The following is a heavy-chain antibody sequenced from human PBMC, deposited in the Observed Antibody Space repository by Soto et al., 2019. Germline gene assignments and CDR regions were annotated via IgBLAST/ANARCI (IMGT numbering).Heavy chain of an antibody. CDR1: GGSISSYY. J-gene: IGHJ6*02. CDR2: IYYSGST. D-gene: IGHD2-2*01. V-gene: IGHV4-59*01. Sequence: SETLSLTCTVSGGSISSYYWSWIRQPPGKGLEWIGYIYYSGSTNYNPSLKSRVTIPVDTSKDQFSLKLSSVTAADTAVYYCAREVVVVPAAPPLYYYGMDVWGQGTTVTVSS. CDR3: AREVVVVPAAPPLYYYGMDV.